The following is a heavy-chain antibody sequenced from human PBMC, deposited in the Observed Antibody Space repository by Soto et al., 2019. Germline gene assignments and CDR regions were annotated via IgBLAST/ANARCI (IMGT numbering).Heavy chain of an antibody. CDR2: IRGKTYSGTT. V-gene: IGHV3-49*04. CDR1: GFTFGDYA. Sequence: GGSLRLSCIASGFTFGDYAMSWVRQAPGKGLEWLGIIRGKTYSGTTGYAASVNGRFTISRDDSKSIAYLQMNSLKTEDTAVYYCTSQYFDHWGQGTQVTVSS. J-gene: IGHJ4*02. CDR3: TSQYFDH.